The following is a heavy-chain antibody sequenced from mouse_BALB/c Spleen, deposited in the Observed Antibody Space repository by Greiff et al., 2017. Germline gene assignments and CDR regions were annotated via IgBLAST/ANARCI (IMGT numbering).Heavy chain of an antibody. CDR1: GFAFSSYD. CDR3: ARHPYDGYSLFDY. CDR2: ISSGGGST. D-gene: IGHD2-3*01. Sequence: EVKLVESGGGLVKPGGSLKLSCAASGFAFSSYDMSWVRQTPEKRLEWVAYISSGGGSTDYPDTVKGRFTISRDNAKNTLYLQMSSLKSEDTAMYYCARHPYDGYSLFDYWGQGTTLTVSS. J-gene: IGHJ2*01. V-gene: IGHV5-12-1*01.